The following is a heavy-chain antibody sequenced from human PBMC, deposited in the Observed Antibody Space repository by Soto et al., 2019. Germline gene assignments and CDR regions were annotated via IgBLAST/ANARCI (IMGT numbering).Heavy chain of an antibody. CDR1: GGTFSSYA. J-gene: IGHJ4*02. D-gene: IGHD5-12*01. CDR3: ARVRPRDSGYAVQTFGALGPLEFDY. Sequence: ASVKVSCKASGGTFSSYAISWVRQAPGQGLEWMGGIIPIFGTANYAQKFQGRVTITADESTSTAYMELSSPRSEDTAVYYCARVRPRDSGYAVQTFGALGPLEFDYWGQGTLVTVSS. CDR2: IIPIFGTA. V-gene: IGHV1-69*13.